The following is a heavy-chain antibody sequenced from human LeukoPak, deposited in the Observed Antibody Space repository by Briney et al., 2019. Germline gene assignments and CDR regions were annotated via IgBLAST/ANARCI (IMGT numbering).Heavy chain of an antibody. CDR1: GYSFTSYW. CDR2: IYPGDSDT. J-gene: IGHJ4*02. CDR3: ASIAAAGKYYFDY. V-gene: IGHV5-51*01. Sequence: GESLKISCKGSGYSFTSYWIGWVRQMPGKGLEWMGVIYPGDSDTRYSPSFQGQVTISADKSISTAYLQWSSLKASDTAMYYCASIAAAGKYYFDYWGQGTLVTVSS. D-gene: IGHD6-13*01.